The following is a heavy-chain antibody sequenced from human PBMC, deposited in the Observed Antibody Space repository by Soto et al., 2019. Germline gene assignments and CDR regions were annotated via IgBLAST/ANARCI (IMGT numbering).Heavy chain of an antibody. J-gene: IGHJ3*02. CDR2: ISYDGSNK. CDR1: GFTFSSYG. D-gene: IGHD3-3*01. CDR3: AKIEVVITGPGAFDI. V-gene: IGHV3-30*18. Sequence: GGSLRLSCAASGFTFSSYGMHWVRQAPGKGLEWVAVISYDGSNKYYADSVKGRFTISRDNSKNTLYLQMNSLRAEDTAVYYCAKIEVVITGPGAFDIWGQGTMVTVSS.